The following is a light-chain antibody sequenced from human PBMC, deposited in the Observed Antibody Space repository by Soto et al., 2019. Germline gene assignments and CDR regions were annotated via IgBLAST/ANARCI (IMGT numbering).Light chain of an antibody. CDR2: DAS. V-gene: IGKV1-5*01. CDR3: QHYGGMWT. CDR1: QGISSW. Sequence: DIQMTHSPSSLSASVVDRVTITFRASQGISSWLAWYQQKPGKAPKLLIYDASSLESGVPSRFSGSGSGTEFILTISSLQPDDFASYCCQHYGGMWTFGQGTKVDI. J-gene: IGKJ1*01.